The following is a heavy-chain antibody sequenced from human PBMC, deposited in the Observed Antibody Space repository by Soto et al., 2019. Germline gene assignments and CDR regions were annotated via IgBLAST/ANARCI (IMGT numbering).Heavy chain of an antibody. V-gene: IGHV4-34*01. CDR1: GGSFSGYY. Sequence: QVQLQQWGAGLLKPSETLSLTCAVYGGSFSGYYWSWIRQPPGKGLEWIGEINHSGSTNYNPSLKSPVTISVDTSKNQFSLKLSSVTAADTAVYYCARGETRYDYVWGSYRYTGPLHYFDYWGQGTLVTVSS. D-gene: IGHD3-16*02. CDR3: ARGETRYDYVWGSYRYTGPLHYFDY. J-gene: IGHJ4*02. CDR2: INHSGST.